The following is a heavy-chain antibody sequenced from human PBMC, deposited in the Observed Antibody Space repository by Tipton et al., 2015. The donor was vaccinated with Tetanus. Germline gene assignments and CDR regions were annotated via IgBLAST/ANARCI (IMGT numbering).Heavy chain of an antibody. J-gene: IGHJ5*02. CDR1: DGSTHGFY. CDR2: IYYSGDA. CDR3: ARDQGGGRVVRLNWFDP. Sequence: TLSLTCTVSDGSTHGFYWTWIRQSAGKGLEWIGRIYYSGDAYYNPSLKSRVTISVDTSKNQFSLKLSSVTAADTAVYYCARDQGGGRVVRLNWFDPWGPGTLVTVSS. V-gene: IGHV4-4*07. D-gene: IGHD6-6*01.